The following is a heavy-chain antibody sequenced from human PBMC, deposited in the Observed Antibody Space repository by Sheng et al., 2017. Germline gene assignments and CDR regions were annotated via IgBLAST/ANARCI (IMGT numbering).Heavy chain of an antibody. CDR3: TSSKYQLLHKRYYYYGMDV. CDR2: IRSKANSYAT. Sequence: EVQLVESGGGLVQPGGSLKLSCAASGFTFSGSAMHWVRQASGKGLEWVGRIRSKANSYATAYAASVKGRFTISRDDSKNTAYLQMNSLKTEDTAVYYCTSSKYQLLHKRYYYYGMDVWGQGTTVTVSS. D-gene: IGHD2-2*01. CDR1: GFTFSGSA. J-gene: IGHJ6*02. V-gene: IGHV3-73*02.